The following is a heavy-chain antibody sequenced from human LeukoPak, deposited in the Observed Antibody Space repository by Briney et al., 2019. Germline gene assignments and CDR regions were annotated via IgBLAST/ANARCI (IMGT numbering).Heavy chain of an antibody. CDR3: AKDPWGKPHY. V-gene: IGHV3-23*01. CDR1: EFAFRTYA. Sequence: GGSLRLSCAASEFAFRTYAMSWVRQAPGKGLEWVSAISGSGGSTYYADSVKGRFTISRDNSKNTPYLQMNSLRAEDTAVYYCAKDPWGKPHYWGQGTLVTVSS. D-gene: IGHD7-27*01. CDR2: ISGSGGST. J-gene: IGHJ4*02.